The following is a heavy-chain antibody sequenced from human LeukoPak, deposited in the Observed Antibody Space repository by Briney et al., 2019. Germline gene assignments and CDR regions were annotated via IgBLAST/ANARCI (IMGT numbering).Heavy chain of an antibody. Sequence: KPSETLSLTCTVSGASIRSYYWSWIRQPPGKGLEWIGYIYYSGSTNYNPSLKSRVTISVDTSKNQFSLKLSSVTAADTAVYYCVGSIGTFYFDYWGQGTLVTVSS. CDR1: GASIRSYY. CDR2: IYYSGST. V-gene: IGHV4-59*01. CDR3: VGSIGTFYFDY. D-gene: IGHD1-26*01. J-gene: IGHJ4*02.